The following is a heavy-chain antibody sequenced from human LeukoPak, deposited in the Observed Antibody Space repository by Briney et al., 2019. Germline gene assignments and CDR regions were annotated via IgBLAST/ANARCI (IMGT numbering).Heavy chain of an antibody. Sequence: GASGNVSCKAAGYTFTSYDITSGRQATGQGLGRRGGMNRNSANTGYAQQSQGRVTMTRKPSISTAYMELSSLRSEDTAVYYCARGGSGGYYYSGMDVWGQGTTVTVSS. CDR3: ARGGSGGYYYSGMDV. V-gene: IGHV1-8*01. CDR1: GYTFTSYD. CDR2: MNRNSANT. J-gene: IGHJ6*02. D-gene: IGHD6-19*01.